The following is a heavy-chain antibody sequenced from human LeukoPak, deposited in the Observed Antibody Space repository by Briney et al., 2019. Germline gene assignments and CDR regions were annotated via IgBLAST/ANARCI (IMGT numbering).Heavy chain of an antibody. CDR1: GFTFSSYA. J-gene: IGHJ4*02. V-gene: IGHV3-66*01. Sequence: PGGSLRLSCAASGFTFSSYAMSWVRQAPGKGLEWVSVIYSGGSTYYADSVKGRFTISRDNSKNTLYLQMNSLRAEDTAVYYCARVGSSPVYYFDYWGQGTLVTVSS. CDR2: IYSGGST. CDR3: ARVGSSPVYYFDY. D-gene: IGHD6-6*01.